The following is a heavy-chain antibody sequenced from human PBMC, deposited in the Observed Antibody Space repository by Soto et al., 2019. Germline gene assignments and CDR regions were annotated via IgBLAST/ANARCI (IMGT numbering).Heavy chain of an antibody. D-gene: IGHD3-22*01. J-gene: IGHJ4*02. CDR2: IYYTGST. CDR1: GGSVNTAPYH. Sequence: SETLSLTCTVSGGSVNTAPYHWSWIRQSPRNGLEWIGNIYYTGSTNYNPAFESRVAISLDTSNNQFSLRLTSLTAADTAVYFCARDHHSYYDTSGYYPYFDFWGQGTLVTVSS. V-gene: IGHV4-61*01. CDR3: ARDHHSYYDTSGYYPYFDF.